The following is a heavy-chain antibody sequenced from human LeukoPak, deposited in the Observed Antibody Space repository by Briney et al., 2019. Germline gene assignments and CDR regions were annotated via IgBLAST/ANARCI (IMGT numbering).Heavy chain of an antibody. CDR2: INPNSGGT. V-gene: IGHV1-2*02. Sequence: ASVKVSCKASGYTFTGYYMHWVRQAPGQGLEWMGWINPNSGGTNYAQKFQGRVTMTRDTSISTAYMELSRLRSDDTAVYYCARDQSSAHDFLSMGHLLWFGERALYPSYYYMDVWGKGTTVTISS. CDR1: GYTFTGYY. J-gene: IGHJ6*03. CDR3: ARDQSSAHDFLSMGHLLWFGERALYPSYYYMDV. D-gene: IGHD3-10*01.